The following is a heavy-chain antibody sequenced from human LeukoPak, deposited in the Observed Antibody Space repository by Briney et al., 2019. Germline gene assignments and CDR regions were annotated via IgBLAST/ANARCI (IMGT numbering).Heavy chain of an antibody. D-gene: IGHD3-3*01. CDR1: GSTFSSYS. Sequence: GGSLRLSCAASGSTFSSYSMNWVRQAPGKGLEWVSSISSSSSYIYHADSVKGRFTISRDNAKNSLYLQMNSLRAEDTAVYYCARGPYYDFWSGYFSYFDYWGQGTLVTVSS. J-gene: IGHJ4*02. V-gene: IGHV3-21*01. CDR2: ISSSSSYI. CDR3: ARGPYYDFWSGYFSYFDY.